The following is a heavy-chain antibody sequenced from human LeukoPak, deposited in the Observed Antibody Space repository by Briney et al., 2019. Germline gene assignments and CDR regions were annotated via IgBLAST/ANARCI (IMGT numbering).Heavy chain of an antibody. CDR3: SRENGALSPFGY. CDR1: GGSISSTNW. Sequence: PSGTLSLTCGVSGGSISSTNWWSWVRQSPGQGLEWIGEISLTGLTNYNPSLKSRVTMALDKSKNHLSLNLTSVTAADTAVYYCSRENGALSPFGYWGQGTLVTVSS. D-gene: IGHD2-8*01. J-gene: IGHJ4*02. V-gene: IGHV4-4*02. CDR2: ISLTGLT.